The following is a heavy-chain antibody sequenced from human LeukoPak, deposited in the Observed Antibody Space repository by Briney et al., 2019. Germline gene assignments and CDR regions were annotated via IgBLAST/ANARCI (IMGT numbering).Heavy chain of an antibody. Sequence: PGGSLRLSCAASGFTFSSYGMHWVRQAPGKGLEWVAVISYDGSNKYYADSVKGRFTISRDNSKNTLYLQMNSLRAEDTAVYYCAKDTYYYDSSGYFPPGDKISPLTCDYWGQGTLVTVSS. CDR2: ISYDGSNK. D-gene: IGHD3-22*01. J-gene: IGHJ4*02. CDR1: GFTFSSYG. V-gene: IGHV3-30*18. CDR3: AKDTYYYDSSGYFPPGDKISPLTCDY.